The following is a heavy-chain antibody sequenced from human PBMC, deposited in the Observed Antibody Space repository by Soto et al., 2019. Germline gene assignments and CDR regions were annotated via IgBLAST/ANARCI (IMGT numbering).Heavy chain of an antibody. CDR2: ISYDGSNK. Sequence: GRSMRLSCAASGFTFSSYGMHWVRQAPGKGLEWVAVISYDGSNKYYADSVKGRFTISRDNSKNTLYLQMNSLRAEDTAVYYCAKEMLGAVADPLYYYYYGMDVWGKGTTVTVS. CDR3: AKEMLGAVADPLYYYYYGMDV. CDR1: GFTFSSYG. V-gene: IGHV3-30*18. J-gene: IGHJ6*04. D-gene: IGHD6-19*01.